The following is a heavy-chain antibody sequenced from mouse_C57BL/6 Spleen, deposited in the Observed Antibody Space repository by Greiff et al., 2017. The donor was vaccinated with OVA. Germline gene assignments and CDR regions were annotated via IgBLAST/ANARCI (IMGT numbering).Heavy chain of an antibody. J-gene: IGHJ1*03. Sequence: EVHLVESGGGLVKPGGSLKLSCAASGFTFSSYAMSWVRQTPEKRLEWVATISDGGSYTYYPDNVKGRFTISRDNAKNNLYLQMSHLKSEDTAMYYCARRLTGTLYFDVWSTGTTVTVSS. CDR2: ISDGGSYT. D-gene: IGHD4-1*01. CDR1: GFTFSSYA. V-gene: IGHV5-4*03. CDR3: ARRLTGTLYFDV.